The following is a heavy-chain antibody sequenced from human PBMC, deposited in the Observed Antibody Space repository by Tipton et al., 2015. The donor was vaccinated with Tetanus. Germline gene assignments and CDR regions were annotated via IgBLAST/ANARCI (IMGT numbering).Heavy chain of an antibody. CDR1: GDSVSSNSAA. D-gene: IGHD6-19*01. Sequence: GLVKPSQTLSLTCAISGDSVSSNSAAWNWIRQSPSRGLEWLGRTYYRSKWSNDYAVSVKSRITISPDTSKNQFSLQLNSVTPEDTAVYYCTRGGGYSSGWYEYSYYYGMDVWGQGTTVTVSS. CDR2: TYYRSKWSN. CDR3: TRGGGYSSGWYEYSYYYGMDV. J-gene: IGHJ6*02. V-gene: IGHV6-1*01.